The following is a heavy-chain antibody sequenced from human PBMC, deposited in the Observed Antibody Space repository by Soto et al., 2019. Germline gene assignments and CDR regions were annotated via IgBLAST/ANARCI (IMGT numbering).Heavy chain of an antibody. Sequence: QVQLQESGPGLVKPSQTLSLTCTVSGGSISSGDYWSWIRQPPGKGLEWIGYIYHSGGTYYNPSLNSRATMSVDTSQNQFSLKLSSVSAADTAVYYCARVYGDYENWFDPWGQGTLVTVSS. J-gene: IGHJ5*02. CDR2: IYHSGGT. CDR1: GGSISSGDY. CDR3: ARVYGDYENWFDP. D-gene: IGHD4-17*01. V-gene: IGHV4-30-4*01.